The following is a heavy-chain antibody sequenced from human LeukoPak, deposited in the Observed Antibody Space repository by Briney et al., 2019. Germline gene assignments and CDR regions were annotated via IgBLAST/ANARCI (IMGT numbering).Heavy chain of an antibody. D-gene: IGHD5-24*01. CDR3: ARGPNGYHNT. CDR2: IYSGGST. Sequence: GGSLRLSCAASGFTVSSNYMSWVRQAPGKGLEWVSDIYSGGSTYYADSVKGRFTISRDNSKNTLYLQINSLRAEDTAVYYCARGPNGYHNTGGQGTLVTASS. J-gene: IGHJ4*02. V-gene: IGHV3-66*01. CDR1: GFTVSSNY.